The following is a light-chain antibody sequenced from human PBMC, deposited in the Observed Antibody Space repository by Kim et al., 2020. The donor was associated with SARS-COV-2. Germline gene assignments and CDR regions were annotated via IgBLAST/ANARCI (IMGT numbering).Light chain of an antibody. CDR3: SSYTSSFTLV. CDR2: DVS. J-gene: IGLJ7*01. CDR1: SSDVGGYKY. V-gene: IGLV2-14*03. Sequence: QSALTQPASVSGAPGQSITISCTGTSSDVGGYKYVSWYQQHPGTAPKLMIYDVSNRPSGVSNRFSGSKSGNTASLTISGLQAEDEADYYWSSYTSSFTLVFGGGTQVTVL.